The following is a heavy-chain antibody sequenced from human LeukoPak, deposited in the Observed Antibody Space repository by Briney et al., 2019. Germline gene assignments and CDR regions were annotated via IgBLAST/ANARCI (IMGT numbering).Heavy chain of an antibody. CDR3: ARELGRVGAFDI. J-gene: IGHJ3*02. CDR1: GLTFSSYG. CDR2: IWYDGSNK. Sequence: GGSLRLSCAASGLTFSSYGMHWVRQAPGKELEWVAVIWYDGSNKYYADSVKGRFIISRDNSKNTLYLQMNSLRAEDTAVYYCARELGRVGAFDIWGQGTMVTVSS. V-gene: IGHV3-33*01. D-gene: IGHD1-26*01.